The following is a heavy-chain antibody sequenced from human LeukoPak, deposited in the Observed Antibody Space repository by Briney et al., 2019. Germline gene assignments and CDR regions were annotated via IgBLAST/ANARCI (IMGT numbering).Heavy chain of an antibody. CDR3: ARGFRNFDY. V-gene: IGHV3-33*01. CDR1: GFTFSSYG. J-gene: IGHJ4*02. CDR2: IWYDGSNK. Sequence: PGRSLRLSCAASGFTFSSYGVHWVRQAPGKGLEWVAVIWYDGSNKYYADSVKGRFTISRDNSKNTVYLQMNSLRAEDTAVYYCARGFRNFDYWGQGTLVTVSS.